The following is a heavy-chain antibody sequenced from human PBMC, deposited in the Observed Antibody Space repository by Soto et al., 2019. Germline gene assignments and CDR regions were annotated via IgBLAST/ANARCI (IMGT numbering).Heavy chain of an antibody. CDR2: IRSKAYGGTT. CDR1: GFTFGDYA. J-gene: IGHJ3*02. CDR3: TRERALDVLRFLEWCGAFDI. D-gene: IGHD3-3*01. Sequence: GGSLRLSCTASGFTFGDYAMSWFRQAPGKGLEWVGFIRSKAYGGTTEYAASVKGRFTISRDDSKSIAYLQMNSLKTEDTAVYYCTRERALDVLRFLEWCGAFDIWGQGTMVTVSS. V-gene: IGHV3-49*03.